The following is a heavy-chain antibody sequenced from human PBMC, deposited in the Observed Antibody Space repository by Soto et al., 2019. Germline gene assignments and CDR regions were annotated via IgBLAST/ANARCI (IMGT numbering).Heavy chain of an antibody. Sequence: SVKVSCKSSGGTFSSYAISWVRQAPGQGLEWMGGIIPIFGTANYAQKFQGRVTITADESTSTAYMELSSLRSEDTAVYYCASGGLSSSSSDYYYGMDVWGQGTTVTVSS. CDR3: ASGGLSSSSSDYYYGMDV. V-gene: IGHV1-69*13. J-gene: IGHJ6*02. D-gene: IGHD6-6*01. CDR2: IIPIFGTA. CDR1: GGTFSSYA.